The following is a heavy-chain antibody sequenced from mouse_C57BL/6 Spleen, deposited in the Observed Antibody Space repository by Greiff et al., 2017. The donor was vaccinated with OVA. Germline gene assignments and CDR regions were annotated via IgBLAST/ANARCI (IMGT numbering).Heavy chain of an antibody. CDR2: ILPGSGST. CDR1: GYTFTGYW. CDR3: ARGAVYDYAMDY. V-gene: IGHV1-9*01. Sequence: QVQLQQSGAELMKPGASVKLSCKATGYTFTGYWIEWVKQRPGHGLEWIGEILPGSGSTNYNEKFKGNATFTADTSSNTAYMQLSSLTTEDSAIYYCARGAVYDYAMDYWGQGTSVTVSS. J-gene: IGHJ4*01. D-gene: IGHD3-3*01.